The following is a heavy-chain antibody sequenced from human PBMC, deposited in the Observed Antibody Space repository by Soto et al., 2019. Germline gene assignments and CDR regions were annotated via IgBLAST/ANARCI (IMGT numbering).Heavy chain of an antibody. V-gene: IGHV3-30-3*01. Sequence: QVQLVESGGGVVQPGRSLRLSCAASGFTFSSYGMHWVRQAPGNGLEGVAVISYDGSNKYYADSVKGRFTISRDNSKNTLYLQMNSLRAEDTAVYYCASGSSRGWFGELFFRPAMDVWGQGTTVTVSS. J-gene: IGHJ6*02. D-gene: IGHD3-10*01. CDR3: ASGSSRGWFGELFFRPAMDV. CDR1: GFTFSSYG. CDR2: ISYDGSNK.